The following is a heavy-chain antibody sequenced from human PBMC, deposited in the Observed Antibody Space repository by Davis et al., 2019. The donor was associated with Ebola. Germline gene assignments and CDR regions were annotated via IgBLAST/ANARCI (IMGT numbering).Heavy chain of an antibody. V-gene: IGHV5-10-1*01. Sequence: GESLKISCKGSGYSFTSYWISWVRQMPGKGLEWMGRIDPSDSYTNYSPSFQGHVTISADKSISTAYLQWSSLKASDTAMYYCARHGIVVVPAAVNWFDPWGQGTLVTVSS. CDR3: ARHGIVVVPAAVNWFDP. CDR2: IDPSDSYT. D-gene: IGHD2-2*01. J-gene: IGHJ5*02. CDR1: GYSFTSYW.